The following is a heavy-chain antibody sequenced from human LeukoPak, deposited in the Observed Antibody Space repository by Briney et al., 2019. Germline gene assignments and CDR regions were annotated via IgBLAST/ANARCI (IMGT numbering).Heavy chain of an antibody. D-gene: IGHD2-2*01. CDR3: ARAGLVYCSSTSCLYFDY. CDR1: GGTFSSYA. Sequence: SVPVSCKASGGTFSSYAISWVRQAPGQGLEWMGGVIPMFGTAIYAQQFQGSVTITADEPTSIAYVELSCLRSGDAAVFYCARAGLVYCSSTSCLYFDYWAQGTLVTVSS. CDR2: VIPMFGTA. J-gene: IGHJ4*02. V-gene: IGHV1-69*13.